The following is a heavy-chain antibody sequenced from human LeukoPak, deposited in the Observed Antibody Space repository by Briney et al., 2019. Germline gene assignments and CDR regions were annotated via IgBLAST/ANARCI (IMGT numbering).Heavy chain of an antibody. CDR2: ISGSGGST. CDR3: AKPTTGDFWSGYYIGPVFDY. J-gene: IGHJ4*02. D-gene: IGHD3-3*01. Sequence: GGSLRLSCAASGLIVSSNYMTWVRQAPGKGLEWVSAISGSGGSTYYADSVKGRFTISRDNSKNTLYLQMNSLRAEDTAVYYCAKPTTGDFWSGYYIGPVFDYWGQGTLVTVSS. V-gene: IGHV3-23*01. CDR1: GLIVSSNY.